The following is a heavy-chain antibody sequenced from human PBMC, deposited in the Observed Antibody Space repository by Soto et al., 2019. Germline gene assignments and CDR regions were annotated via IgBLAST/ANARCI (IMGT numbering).Heavy chain of an antibody. CDR2: IYSGGST. CDR3: ARDPPGPRKGY. Sequence: GGSLRLSCAASGFTVSSNYMIWVRQAPGKGLEWVSVIYSGGSTYYADSVKGRFTISRDNSKNTLYLQMNSLRAEDTAVYYCARDPPGPRKGYWGQGTLVTVSS. V-gene: IGHV3-66*01. CDR1: GFTVSSNY. J-gene: IGHJ4*02. D-gene: IGHD7-27*01.